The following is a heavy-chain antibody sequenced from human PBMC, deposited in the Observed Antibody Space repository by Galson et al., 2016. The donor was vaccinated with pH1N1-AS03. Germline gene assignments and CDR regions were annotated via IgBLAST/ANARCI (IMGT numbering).Heavy chain of an antibody. Sequence: SLRLSCAASEFTFSIYHMSRVRQAPGKGLEWVSYINSRSDIIHYADSVRGRFTISRDNARNSLYLQMHSLRDDDTAVYYCARDSGYGGTFDNWGQGALVTVSS. V-gene: IGHV3-48*02. J-gene: IGHJ4*02. CDR2: INSRSDII. CDR1: EFTFSIYH. D-gene: IGHD5-12*01. CDR3: ARDSGYGGTFDN.